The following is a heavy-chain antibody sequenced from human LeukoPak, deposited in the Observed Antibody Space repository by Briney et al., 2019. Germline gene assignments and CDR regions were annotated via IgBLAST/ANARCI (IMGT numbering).Heavy chain of an antibody. J-gene: IGHJ4*02. CDR1: GYNFTGYY. D-gene: IGHD6-6*01. CDR2: INPNSGGT. V-gene: IGHV1-2*02. Sequence: ASVKVSCKASGYNFTGYYLHWVRQAPGQGLEWVGWINPNSGGTNYAQKFQGRVTMTRDTSISTAYMELSRLRSDDTTVYYCARDWGDSSSSPLFHHWGQGTLVTVSS. CDR3: ARDWGDSSSSPLFHH.